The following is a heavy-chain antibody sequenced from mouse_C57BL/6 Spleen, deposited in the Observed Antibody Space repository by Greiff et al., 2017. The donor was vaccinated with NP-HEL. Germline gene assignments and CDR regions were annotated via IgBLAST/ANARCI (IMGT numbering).Heavy chain of an antibody. CDR3: ARSVYYGSSNYFDY. V-gene: IGHV1-22*01. Sequence: EVQLQQSGPELVKPGASVKMSCKASGYTFTDYNMHWVKQSHGKSLEWIGYINPNNGGTSYNQKFKGKATLTVNKSSSTAYMELRSLTSEDSAVYYCARSVYYGSSNYFDYWGQGTTLTVSS. J-gene: IGHJ2*01. CDR2: INPNNGGT. CDR1: GYTFTDYN. D-gene: IGHD1-1*01.